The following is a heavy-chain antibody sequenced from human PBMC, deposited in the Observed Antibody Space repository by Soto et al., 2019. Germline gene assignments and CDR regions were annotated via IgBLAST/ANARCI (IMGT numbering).Heavy chain of an antibody. CDR2: FYLDDDK. D-gene: IGHD3-16*02. CDR1: GFSLSTSGVG. Sequence: QITLKESGPTLVKPTQTLTLTCTFSGFSLSTSGVGVGWIRQPPGKALEWLALFYLDDDKRYSPSPKSRLTITKDTSKNQVVLTMTNMDPVDTATYYCAHSLGYDYIWESYRYTFDYWGQGTLVTVSS. J-gene: IGHJ4*02. V-gene: IGHV2-5*02. CDR3: AHSLGYDYIWESYRYTFDY.